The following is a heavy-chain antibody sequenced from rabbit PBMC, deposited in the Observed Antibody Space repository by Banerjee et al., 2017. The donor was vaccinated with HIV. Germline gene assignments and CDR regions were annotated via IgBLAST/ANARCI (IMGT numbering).Heavy chain of an antibody. CDR1: GIDFSSNGY. V-gene: IGHV1S40*01. D-gene: IGHD6-1*01. J-gene: IGHJ4*01. Sequence: QSLEESGGDLVKAGASLTLTCTASGIDFSSNGYMSWVRQAPGKRPEWIASIGFGGGSTYYANWVNGRFTISKTSSTTVTLQMTSLTAADTATYFCASDIYGYGAFNLWGQGTLVTVS. CDR3: ASDIYGYGAFNL. CDR2: IGFGGGST.